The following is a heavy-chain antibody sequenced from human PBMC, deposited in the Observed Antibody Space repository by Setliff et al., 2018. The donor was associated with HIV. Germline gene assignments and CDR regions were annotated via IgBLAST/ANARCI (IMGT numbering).Heavy chain of an antibody. CDR3: AREDLGYTAYDLRGYWYFDL. Sequence: KTSETLSLTCAVYGGSFSGYYWSWIRQPPGKGLEWIGEINLGGSTNYNPSLKSRVTISVDTSKNQFSLKLSSVTAADTAVYYCAREDLGYTAYDLRGYWYFDLWGRGTLVTVSS. V-gene: IGHV4-34*01. CDR2: INLGGST. CDR1: GGSFSGYY. D-gene: IGHD5-12*01. J-gene: IGHJ2*01.